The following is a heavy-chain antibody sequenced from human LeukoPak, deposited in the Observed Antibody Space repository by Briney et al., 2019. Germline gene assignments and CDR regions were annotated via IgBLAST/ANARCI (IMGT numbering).Heavy chain of an antibody. D-gene: IGHD6-13*01. CDR3: ARDAEGSSSLDY. CDR2: IYYSGST. V-gene: IGHV4-34*01. J-gene: IGHJ4*02. CDR1: GGSFSGYF. Sequence: SETLSLTCAVYGGSFSGYFWGWIRQPPGKGLDWIGSIYYSGSTYYNPSLKSRVTISVDTSKNQFSLKLSSVTAADTAVYYCARDAEGSSSLDYWGQGTLVTVSS.